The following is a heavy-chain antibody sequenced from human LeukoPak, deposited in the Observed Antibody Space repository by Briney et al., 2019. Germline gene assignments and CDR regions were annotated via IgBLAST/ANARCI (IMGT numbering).Heavy chain of an antibody. D-gene: IGHD3-22*01. V-gene: IGHV1-69*06. Sequence: GASVKVSCKASGYSFVSYDISWVRQAPGQGLEWMGGIIPIFATPNYAQKFQGRVTITADKSTSTAYMELSSLRSEDTAVYYCARAPLSIYDSTSYIPYYYMDVWGKGTTVTVSS. CDR1: GYSFVSYD. J-gene: IGHJ6*03. CDR3: ARAPLSIYDSTSYIPYYYMDV. CDR2: IIPIFATP.